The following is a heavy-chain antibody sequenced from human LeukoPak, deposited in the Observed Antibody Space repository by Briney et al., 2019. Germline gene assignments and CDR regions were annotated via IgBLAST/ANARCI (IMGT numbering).Heavy chain of an antibody. V-gene: IGHV4-59*01. CDR3: ARDSGYDFWSGYPPVFDY. D-gene: IGHD3-3*01. J-gene: IGHJ4*02. CDR1: GGSISSYY. CDR2: IYYSGST. Sequence: PSETLSLTCTVSGGSISSYYWSWIRQPPGKGLEWLGYIYYSGSTNYNPSLKSRVTISVDTSKNQFSLKLSSVTAADTAVYYCARDSGYDFWSGYPPVFDYWGQGTLVTVSS.